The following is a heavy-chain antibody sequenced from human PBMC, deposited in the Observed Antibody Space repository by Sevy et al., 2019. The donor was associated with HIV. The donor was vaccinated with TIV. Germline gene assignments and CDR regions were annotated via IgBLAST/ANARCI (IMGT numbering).Heavy chain of an antibody. Sequence: GGSLRLSCAASGFTPSTYGMHWVRQAPGKGLEWVAVIGYDGSNKYYADSVRGRFTISRDNSKNTLFLQMDSLRGEDTAVYYCARDPRMYGDYLLAYFDYWGHGTLVTVSS. CDR3: ARDPRMYGDYLLAYFDY. D-gene: IGHD2-8*01. CDR2: IGYDGSNK. V-gene: IGHV3-33*01. J-gene: IGHJ4*01. CDR1: GFTPSTYG.